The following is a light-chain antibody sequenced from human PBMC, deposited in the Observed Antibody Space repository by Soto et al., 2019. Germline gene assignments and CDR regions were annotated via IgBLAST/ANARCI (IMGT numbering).Light chain of an antibody. CDR1: QSVSSIY. Sequence: EIVLTQSPGTLSLSPGQRATLSCRASQSVSSIYLAWYQQKPGQAPRLLIYGASTRATAIPERFRGSWSGTDFTLTISGLEPEDSAVYYCQQYDGSVVSFGQGTKVEVK. CDR3: QQYDGSVVS. CDR2: GAS. J-gene: IGKJ1*01. V-gene: IGKV3-20*01.